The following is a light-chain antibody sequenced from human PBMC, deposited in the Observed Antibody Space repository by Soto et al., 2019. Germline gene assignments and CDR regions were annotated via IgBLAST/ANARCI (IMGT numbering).Light chain of an antibody. J-gene: IGKJ5*01. V-gene: IGKV3-11*01. CDR3: QQRSNWPPEVT. CDR2: DAS. CDR1: QSVSSY. Sequence: VMTQAPATLSVSPGERATLSCRASQSVSSYLAWYQQKPGQAPRLLIYDASNRATGIPARFSGSGSGTDFTLTISSLEPEDFAVYYCQQRSNWPPEVTFGQGTRLEIK.